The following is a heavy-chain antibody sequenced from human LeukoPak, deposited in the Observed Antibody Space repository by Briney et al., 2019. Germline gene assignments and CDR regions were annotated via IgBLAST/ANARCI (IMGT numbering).Heavy chain of an antibody. CDR3: ARGQGVSSWYRY. V-gene: IGHV4-34*01. D-gene: IGHD6-13*01. J-gene: IGHJ4*02. CDR1: GGSFSGYY. CDR2: INHSGST. Sequence: SETLSLTCAVYGGSFSGYYWSWIRQPPGKGLECIGEINHSGSTNYNPSLKSRVTISVDTSKNQFSLKLSSVTAADTAVYYCARGQGVSSWYRYWGQGTLVTVSS.